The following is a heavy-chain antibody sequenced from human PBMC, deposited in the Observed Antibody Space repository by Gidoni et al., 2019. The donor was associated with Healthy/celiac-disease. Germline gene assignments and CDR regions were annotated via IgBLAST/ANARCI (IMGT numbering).Heavy chain of an antibody. J-gene: IGHJ3*02. CDR1: GFTFGDYA. CDR2: IRRKAYGGTT. D-gene: IGHD3-22*01. CDR3: TRDRETYYYDSSGYYRAFDI. Sequence: EVQLVESVGGLVQPGRSLRLSCPASGFTFGDYAMSWFRQALGKGLEWVGFIRRKAYGGTTEYAASVKGRFTISRDDSKSIAYMQMNSLKTEDTAVYYCTRDRETYYYDSSGYYRAFDIWGQGTMVTVSS. V-gene: IGHV3-49*03.